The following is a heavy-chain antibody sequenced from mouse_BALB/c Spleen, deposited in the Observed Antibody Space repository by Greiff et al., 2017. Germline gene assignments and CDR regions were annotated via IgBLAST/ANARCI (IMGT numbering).Heavy chain of an antibody. CDR3: AITTATAGFAY. V-gene: IGHV1-82*01. J-gene: IGHJ3*01. Sequence: QVQLQQSGPELVKPGASVKISCKASGYAFSSSWMNWVKQRPGQGLEWIGRIYPGDGDTNYNGKFKGKATLTADKSSSTAYMQLSSLTSVDSAVYFCAITTATAGFAYWGQGTLVTVSA. CDR1: GYAFSSSW. D-gene: IGHD1-2*01. CDR2: IYPGDGDT.